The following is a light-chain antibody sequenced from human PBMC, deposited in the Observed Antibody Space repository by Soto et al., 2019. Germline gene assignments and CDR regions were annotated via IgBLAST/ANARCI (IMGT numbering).Light chain of an antibody. Sequence: QSALTQPASVSGSPGQSITISCTGTRGDVGGYNFVSWYQQHPGKAPKLIIFDVNDRPSGVSSRFSGSKSGSTASLTISGLQAEDEAVYYCSSYSSDSTLLFGGGTKLTVL. CDR3: SSYSSDSTLL. CDR1: RGDVGGYNF. CDR2: DVN. V-gene: IGLV2-14*03. J-gene: IGLJ3*02.